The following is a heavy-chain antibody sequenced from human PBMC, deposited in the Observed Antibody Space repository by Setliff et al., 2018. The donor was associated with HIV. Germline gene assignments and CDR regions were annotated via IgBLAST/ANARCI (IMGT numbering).Heavy chain of an antibody. CDR1: GGSISSSNW. CDR2: IYHSGST. V-gene: IGHV4-4*02. Sequence: SETLSLTCAVSGGSISSSNWWSWVRQPPGKGLEWIGEIYHSGSTNYNPSLKSRVTISVDKSKNQFSLKLSSVTAADTAVYYCARGYYDSSGYYFGSSYWYFVLWGRGTLVTVSS. J-gene: IGHJ2*01. CDR3: ARGYYDSSGYYFGSSYWYFVL. D-gene: IGHD3-22*01.